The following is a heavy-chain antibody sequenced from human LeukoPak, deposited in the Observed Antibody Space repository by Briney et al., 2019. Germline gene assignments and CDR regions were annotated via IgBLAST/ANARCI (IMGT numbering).Heavy chain of an antibody. V-gene: IGHV4-31*03. CDR2: IYYSGST. CDR1: GGSISSGGYY. D-gene: IGHD4-17*01. CDR3: AGRRSYGEIDY. J-gene: IGHJ4*02. Sequence: SETLSLTCTVSGGSISSGGYYWSWIRQHPGKGLEWIGYIYYSGSTYYNPSLKSRVTISVDTSKNQFSLNLSSVTAADTAVYYCAGRRSYGEIDYWGQGTLVTVSS.